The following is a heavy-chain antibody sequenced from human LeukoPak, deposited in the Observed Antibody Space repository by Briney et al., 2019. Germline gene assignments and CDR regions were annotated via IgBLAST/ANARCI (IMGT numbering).Heavy chain of an antibody. CDR1: EFTFSSYW. CDR3: AREGLAVAGANDY. Sequence: GGSLRLSCAASEFTFSSYWMSWVRQAPGKGLEWVANIKQDGSEKYYVDSVKGRFTISRDNAKNSLYLQMNSLRAEDTAVYYCAREGLAVAGANDYWGQGTLVTVSS. CDR2: IKQDGSEK. D-gene: IGHD6-19*01. J-gene: IGHJ4*02. V-gene: IGHV3-7*01.